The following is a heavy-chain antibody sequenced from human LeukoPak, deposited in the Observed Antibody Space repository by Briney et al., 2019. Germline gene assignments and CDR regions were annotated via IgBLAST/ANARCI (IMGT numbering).Heavy chain of an antibody. J-gene: IGHJ4*02. Sequence: GGSLRLSCTVSGFTFSNYWMQSGRQVPGKGLVWVSRIKTDGSSTSYADSVKGRFTISRDNAKNMVYLQMDSLRVEDTAVYYCASHFAGNYADFNSWGQGSLVTVSS. CDR3: ASHFAGNYADFNS. V-gene: IGHV3-74*03. D-gene: IGHD3-16*01. CDR1: GFTFSNYW. CDR2: IKTDGSST.